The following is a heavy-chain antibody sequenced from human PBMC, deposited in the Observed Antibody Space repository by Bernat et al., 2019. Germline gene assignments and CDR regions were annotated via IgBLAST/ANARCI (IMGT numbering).Heavy chain of an antibody. CDR2: TSSSETTR. CDR1: GFTFSSYE. J-gene: IGHJ1*01. Sequence: EVQLADSGGGLVQPGGSLILSCQASGFTFSSYEMNWVRQAPGKGLEWVSYTSSSETTRYYADSVKGRFFSCGDNAKNSLYLQKNSLRTEATAVDYGARESSTSDSEHFQNWGQGTLVTVSS. D-gene: IGHD2-2*01. V-gene: IGHV3-48*03. CDR3: ARESSTSDSEHFQN.